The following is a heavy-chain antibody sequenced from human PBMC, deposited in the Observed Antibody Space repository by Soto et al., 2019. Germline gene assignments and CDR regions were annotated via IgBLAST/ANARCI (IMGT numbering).Heavy chain of an antibody. J-gene: IGHJ4*02. D-gene: IGHD6-13*01. V-gene: IGHV3-66*01. CDR3: ASGQYSSSWYPNVGFEY. Sequence: EVQLVESGGGLVQPGGSLRLSCAASGFTVNSNYMSWVRQAPGKGLEWVSVIYSGGSTYYADSVKDRFTISRDNSKNTLYLQRNSLRAEDTAVYYCASGQYSSSWYPNVGFEYWGQGTLVTVSS. CDR1: GFTVNSNY. CDR2: IYSGGST.